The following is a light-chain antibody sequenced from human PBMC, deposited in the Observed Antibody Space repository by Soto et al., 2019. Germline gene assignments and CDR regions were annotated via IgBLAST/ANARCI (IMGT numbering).Light chain of an antibody. Sequence: QSVLTQSPSVSAAPGQTVTISCAGSSSNIGNNFVSWYQQLPGTAPKLLIYENNKRPSGIPDRFSGSKSGTSASLGITGLQTGDEAVYYCGTWDSSLTVWVFGGGTKLTVL. V-gene: IGLV1-51*02. CDR3: GTWDSSLTVWV. CDR2: ENN. J-gene: IGLJ3*02. CDR1: SSNIGNNF.